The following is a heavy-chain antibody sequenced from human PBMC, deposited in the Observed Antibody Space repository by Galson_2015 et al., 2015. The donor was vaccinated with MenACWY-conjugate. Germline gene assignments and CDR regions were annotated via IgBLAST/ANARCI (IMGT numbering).Heavy chain of an antibody. D-gene: IGHD5-18*01. J-gene: IGHJ5*02. CDR3: ASRREVASSYGSLHL. V-gene: IGHV3-66*01. CDR1: GFTVSSDY. CDR2: IYTGGDT. Sequence: SLRLSCAASGFTVSSDYMAWVRQSPGKGLEWVSLIYTGGDTYYPGSVTGRFTISRDNSKNTVYLQMHSLRVEDTAVYYCASRREVASSYGSLHLWGQGTLVPVSS.